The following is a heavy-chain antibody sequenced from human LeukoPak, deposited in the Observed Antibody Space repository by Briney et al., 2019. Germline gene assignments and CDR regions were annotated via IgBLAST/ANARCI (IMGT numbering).Heavy chain of an antibody. J-gene: IGHJ4*02. Sequence: SETLSLTCTVSGGYISSYYWSWIRQPPGKGLQWVGYIYYSVSTNYNPSLKSRVTISVDTSKNQFSLKLSSVTAADTAVYYCARHSLAGYNRMFDYWGQGTLVTVSS. D-gene: IGHD5-24*01. V-gene: IGHV4-59*08. CDR2: IYYSVST. CDR1: GGYISSYY. CDR3: ARHSLAGYNRMFDY.